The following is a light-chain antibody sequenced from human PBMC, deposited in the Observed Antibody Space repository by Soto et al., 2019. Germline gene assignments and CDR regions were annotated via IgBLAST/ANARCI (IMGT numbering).Light chain of an antibody. CDR2: EAT. V-gene: IGLV2-23*01. CDR3: CSYAGSSWV. CDR1: NSDVGGYNL. Sequence: QSALTQPASVSGSPGQSISISCTGTNSDVGGYNLVSWYQHHPGKAPKLIIYEATKRPSGISDRFSGSKSGNTASLTISGLQAEDEADYHCCSYAGSSWVFGGGTKVTVL. J-gene: IGLJ3*02.